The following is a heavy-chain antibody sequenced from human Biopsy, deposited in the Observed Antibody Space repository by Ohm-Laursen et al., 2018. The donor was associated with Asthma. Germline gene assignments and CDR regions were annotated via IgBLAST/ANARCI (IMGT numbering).Heavy chain of an antibody. J-gene: IGHJ6*02. D-gene: IGHD3-10*01. CDR2: INAGNGNT. CDR1: GYNFISFA. V-gene: IGHV1-3*01. CDR3: ARGPNYHGSGRAPIGMDV. Sequence: ASVKVSCKASGYNFISFAIHWVRQAPGQTLEWMGWINAGNGNTKYSQKFQGRVTITRDTSASTAYMELSSLRSEDTAVYYCARGPNYHGSGRAPIGMDVWGQGTTVTVSS.